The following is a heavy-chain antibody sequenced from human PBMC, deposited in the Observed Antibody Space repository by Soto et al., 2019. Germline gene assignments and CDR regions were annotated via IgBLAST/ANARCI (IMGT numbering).Heavy chain of an antibody. CDR2: IYTSGST. V-gene: IGHV4-4*07. CDR3: ARGYYYGSGSYYLDYYYYGMDV. D-gene: IGHD3-10*01. CDR1: GGSISSYY. J-gene: IGHJ6*02. Sequence: LSLTCTVSGGSISSYYWSWIRQPAGKGLEWTGRIYTSGSTNYNPSLKSRVTMSVDTSKNQFSLKLSSVTAADTAVYYCARGYYYGSGSYYLDYYYYGMDVWGQGTTVTVSS.